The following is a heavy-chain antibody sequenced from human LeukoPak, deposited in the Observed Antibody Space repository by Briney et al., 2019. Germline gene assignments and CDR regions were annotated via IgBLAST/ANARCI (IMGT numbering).Heavy chain of an antibody. D-gene: IGHD1-26*01. J-gene: IGHJ6*03. CDR1: GFSFSNNP. Sequence: GGSLRLSCAASGFSFSNNPMHWVRQAPGRGLEWVAVFSSDGNNEYYANSVKGRFTISRDNSKNTLYLQMDSLRPEDTAVYYCARGSATTLYYYYYMDVWGKGTTVTVSS. V-gene: IGHV3-30*01. CDR3: ARGSATTLYYYYYMDV. CDR2: FSSDGNNE.